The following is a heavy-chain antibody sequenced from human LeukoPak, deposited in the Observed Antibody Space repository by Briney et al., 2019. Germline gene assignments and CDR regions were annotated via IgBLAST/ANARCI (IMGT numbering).Heavy chain of an antibody. Sequence: GGSLRLSCAASGFNFANHAMSWVRQTAGKGLEWVSAISGGGDITYYADSVKGRFTVSRDNSKDTLYLQMNSLRAEDTAVYYCATSSGGYCSSTSCYAHYWGQGTLVTVSS. CDR2: ISGGGDIT. V-gene: IGHV3-23*01. J-gene: IGHJ4*02. CDR3: ATSSGGYCSSTSCYAHY. CDR1: GFNFANHA. D-gene: IGHD2-2*01.